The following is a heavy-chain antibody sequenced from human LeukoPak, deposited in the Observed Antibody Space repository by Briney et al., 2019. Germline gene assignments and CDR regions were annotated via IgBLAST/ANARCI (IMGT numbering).Heavy chain of an antibody. CDR1: RFTFTSYW. CDR2: ITSGGNS. V-gene: IGHV3-66*01. Sequence: GGSLRLSCAASRFTFTSYWMSWVRQAPGKGLEWVSVITSGGNSYYADSVKGRFTISRDNSKNTLYLQMNSLRAEDTAVYYCARAPCVGYCSSTSVLEQAQHYGMDVWGQGTTVTVSS. J-gene: IGHJ6*02. D-gene: IGHD2-2*01. CDR3: ARAPCVGYCSSTSVLEQAQHYGMDV.